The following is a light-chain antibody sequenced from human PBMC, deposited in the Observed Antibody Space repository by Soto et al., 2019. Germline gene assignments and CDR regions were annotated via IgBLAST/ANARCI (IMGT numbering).Light chain of an antibody. Sequence: EVVLTQSPGTLSLSPGERATLSCRASQNIRGNELAWYQQKPGQAPRLLIYRGSSRATGIPDRFSGRGSGTDFTLTIPRLVPEDFAVYYCQNYGTSAPWTFGQGTKVEIK. CDR2: RGS. CDR3: QNYGTSAPWT. CDR1: QNIRGNE. J-gene: IGKJ1*01. V-gene: IGKV3-20*01.